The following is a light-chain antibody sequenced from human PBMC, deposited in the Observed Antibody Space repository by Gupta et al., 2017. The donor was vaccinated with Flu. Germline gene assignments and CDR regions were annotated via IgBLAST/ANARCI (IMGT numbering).Light chain of an antibody. CDR2: SNN. CDR1: SSNIGSNY. Sequence: RVTISCSGSSSNIGSNYVYWYQQLPGTAPKLLIYSNNQRPSGVPDRFSGSKSGTSASLAISGLRSEDEADDYCAAWDDSLSGWVFGGGTKLTVL. V-gene: IGLV1-47*02. J-gene: IGLJ3*02. CDR3: AAWDDSLSGWV.